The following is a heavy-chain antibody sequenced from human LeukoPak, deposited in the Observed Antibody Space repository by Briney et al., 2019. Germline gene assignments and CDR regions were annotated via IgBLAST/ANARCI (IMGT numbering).Heavy chain of an antibody. D-gene: IGHD2-15*01. CDR1: GYTFTGYY. J-gene: IGHJ6*03. CDR3: ARGVVAATFYYYMDV. Sequence: ASVKVSCKPSGYTFTGYYIRWVRQAPGQGLEWMGWINPQSGGTNYAQKFQGRVTMTRDTSISTAYMDLSRLRSDDTAVYYCARGVVAATFYYYMDVWGKGTTVTVSS. CDR2: INPQSGGT. V-gene: IGHV1-2*02.